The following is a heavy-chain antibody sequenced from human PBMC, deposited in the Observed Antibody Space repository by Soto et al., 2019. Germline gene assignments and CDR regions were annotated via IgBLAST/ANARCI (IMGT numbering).Heavy chain of an antibody. Sequence: GGSLRLSCAASGFTFSSYSMHWVRQATGKGLEWVSAIGTAGSTYYADSVKGRFTISRDNSKNTLYLQMNSLRAEDTAVYYCARDRYPFDYWGQGTLVTVSS. CDR1: GFTFSSYS. CDR2: IGTAGST. CDR3: ARDRYPFDY. J-gene: IGHJ4*02. D-gene: IGHD1-26*01. V-gene: IGHV3-13*01.